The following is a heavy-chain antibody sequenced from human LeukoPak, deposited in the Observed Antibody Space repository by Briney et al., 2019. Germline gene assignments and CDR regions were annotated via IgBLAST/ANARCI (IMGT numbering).Heavy chain of an antibody. CDR1: GFIYGNYW. V-gene: IGHV3-30*18. CDR3: AKAISSSWYSLDY. D-gene: IGHD6-13*01. J-gene: IGHJ4*02. CDR2: ISYDGSNK. Sequence: SGGSLRLSCRGSGFIYGNYWMTWVRQAPGKGLEWVAVISYDGSNKYYADSVKGRFTISRDNSKNTLYLQMNSLRAEDTAVYYCAKAISSSWYSLDYWGQGTLVTVSS.